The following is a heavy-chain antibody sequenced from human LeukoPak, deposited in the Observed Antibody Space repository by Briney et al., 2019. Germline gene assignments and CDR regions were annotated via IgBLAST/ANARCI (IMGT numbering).Heavy chain of an antibody. V-gene: IGHV1-8*02. CDR3: ARNKGHYFDY. CDR2: MNPNSGNT. J-gene: IGHJ4*02. CDR1: GYTFTSHD. Sequence: ASVKVSCKASGYTFTSHDINWVRQATGQGLERMGWMNPNSGNTGYAQKFQGRVIMTRNTSISTAYMELSSLRSEDTAVYYCARNKGHYFDYWGQGTLVTVSS.